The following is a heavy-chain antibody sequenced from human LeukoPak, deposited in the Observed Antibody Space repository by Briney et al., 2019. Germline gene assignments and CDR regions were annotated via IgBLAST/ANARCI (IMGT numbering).Heavy chain of an antibody. Sequence: GGSLRLPCAASGFTVSDNFMSWVRQAPGKGLEWVSVIYRGGSIYYADSVTGRFTISRDRSKNTLYLQMNSLRAEDTAVYYCARGWGGSDFWGQGTLVTVSS. D-gene: IGHD7-27*01. CDR3: ARGWGGSDF. J-gene: IGHJ4*02. CDR2: IYRGGSI. CDR1: GFTVSDNF. V-gene: IGHV3-66*01.